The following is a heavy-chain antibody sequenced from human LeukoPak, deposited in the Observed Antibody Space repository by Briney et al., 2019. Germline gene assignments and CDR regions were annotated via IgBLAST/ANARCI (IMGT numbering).Heavy chain of an antibody. Sequence: GASLRLSCAASGFTFSNYAMSSVRQAPGKGLEWVPPILGSGGSTYYADSVKGRFTVSRDNSKSTLYLQMNSLRAEDTALYYCAKWGDYDVLTGYYVPDYWGQGTLVTVSS. CDR2: ILGSGGST. V-gene: IGHV3-23*01. D-gene: IGHD3-9*01. CDR3: AKWGDYDVLTGYYVPDY. J-gene: IGHJ4*02. CDR1: GFTFSNYA.